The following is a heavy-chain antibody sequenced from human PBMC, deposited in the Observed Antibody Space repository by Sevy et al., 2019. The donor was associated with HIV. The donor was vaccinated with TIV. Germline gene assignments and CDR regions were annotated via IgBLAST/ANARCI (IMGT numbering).Heavy chain of an antibody. CDR2: ISGNGGST. Sequence: GGSLRLSCAASQFTFSSYAMTWVRQAPGKGLEWVLSISGNGGSTYYADPVKGRFTISRDNSKNTLYLQMNSLRAEDTAVYYCANLVRYYDSSGNHWGQGTLVTVSS. CDR1: QFTFSSYA. CDR3: ANLVRYYDSSGNH. V-gene: IGHV3-23*01. D-gene: IGHD3-22*01. J-gene: IGHJ5*02.